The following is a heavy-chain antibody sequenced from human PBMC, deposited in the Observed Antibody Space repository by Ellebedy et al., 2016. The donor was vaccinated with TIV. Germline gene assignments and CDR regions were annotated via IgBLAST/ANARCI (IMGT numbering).Heavy chain of an antibody. CDR2: IYHSGST. D-gene: IGHD1-26*01. Sequence: MPSETLSLTCAVSGVSINSSNWWSWVRQPPGQGLEWIGEIYHSGSTNYNPSLKSRVTISVDKSKNQFSLKLNSVTAADTAIYFCARCPEVGASDYWGQGTLVTVSS. V-gene: IGHV4-4*02. J-gene: IGHJ4*02. CDR1: GVSINSSNW. CDR3: ARCPEVGASDY.